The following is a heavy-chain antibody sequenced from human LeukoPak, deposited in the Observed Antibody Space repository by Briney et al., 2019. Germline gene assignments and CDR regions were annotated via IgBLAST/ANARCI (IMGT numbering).Heavy chain of an antibody. J-gene: IGHJ4*02. CDR3: AKVRSYYGSGIYFDY. CDR1: GFTFDDYA. CDR2: ISRNSGTI. Sequence: GRSLRLSCAASGFTFDDYAMYWVRQAPGKGLEWVSGISRNSGTIGYADSVKGRFTISRDNAKKSLYLQMNSLRAEDTALYYCAKVRSYYGSGIYFDYWGRGTLVSVSS. D-gene: IGHD3-10*01. V-gene: IGHV3-9*01.